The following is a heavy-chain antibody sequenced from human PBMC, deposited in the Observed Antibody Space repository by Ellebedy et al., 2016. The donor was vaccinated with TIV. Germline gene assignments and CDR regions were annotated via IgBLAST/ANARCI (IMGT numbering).Heavy chain of an antibody. CDR2: ISYDGSNK. V-gene: IGHV3-30*03. D-gene: IGHD5-24*01. CDR1: GFTFSSYG. J-gene: IGHJ4*02. CDR3: ARATSGFDY. Sequence: PGGSLRLSCAASGFTFSSYGMHRVRQAPGKGLEWVAVISYDGSNKYYADSVKGRFIISRDSAKNSLYLQMNSLRAEDTAVYYCARATSGFDYWGQGALATVSS.